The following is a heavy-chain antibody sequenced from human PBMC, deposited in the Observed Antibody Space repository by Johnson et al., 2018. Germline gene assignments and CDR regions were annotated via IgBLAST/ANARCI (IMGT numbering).Heavy chain of an antibody. Sequence: VQLVESGGGLVQPGGSLRLSCEASGFALMTYWMSWVRQAPGRGLEWVANIKQDDSEKNYVDSVKGRLTIYRANAKNSLYLQMNSLRAEDTAVDYCVSDRRWQQLDVGYFQHWGQGTLVTVSS. V-gene: IGHV3-7*01. CDR1: GFALMTYW. J-gene: IGHJ1*01. CDR3: VSDRRWQQLDVGYFQH. CDR2: IKQDDSEK. D-gene: IGHD6-13*01.